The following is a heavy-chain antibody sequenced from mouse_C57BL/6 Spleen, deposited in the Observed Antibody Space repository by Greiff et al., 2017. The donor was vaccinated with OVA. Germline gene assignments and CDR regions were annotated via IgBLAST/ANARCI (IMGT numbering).Heavy chain of an antibody. V-gene: IGHV5-9-1*02. Sequence: EVMLVESGEGLVKPGGSLKLSCAASGFTFSSYAMSWVRQTPEKRLEWVAYISSGGDYIYYADTVKGRFTISRDNARNTLYLQMSSLKSEDTAMYYCTRVSITTVVATEAMDYWGQGTSVTVSS. J-gene: IGHJ4*01. CDR2: ISSGGDYI. CDR1: GFTFSSYA. D-gene: IGHD1-1*01. CDR3: TRVSITTVVATEAMDY.